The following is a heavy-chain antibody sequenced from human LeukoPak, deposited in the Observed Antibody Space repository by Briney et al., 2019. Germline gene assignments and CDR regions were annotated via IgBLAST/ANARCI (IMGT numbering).Heavy chain of an antibody. Sequence: GGSLRLSCAASGFTFSSYSMNWVRQAPGKGLEWVSSISSSRSYIYYADSEKGRFTISRDNAKNSLYLQMNSLRAEDAAVYYCAKDPHNIGYSYGWVGLYYFDYWGQGTLVTVSS. CDR1: GFTFSSYS. CDR2: ISSSRSYI. D-gene: IGHD5-18*01. J-gene: IGHJ4*02. CDR3: AKDPHNIGYSYGWVGLYYFDY. V-gene: IGHV3-21*01.